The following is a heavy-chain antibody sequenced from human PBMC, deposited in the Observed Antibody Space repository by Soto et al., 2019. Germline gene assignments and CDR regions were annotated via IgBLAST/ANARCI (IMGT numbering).Heavy chain of an antibody. J-gene: IGHJ6*03. CDR3: AKGSVVGTHMDV. CDR1: GVTCVDFG. V-gene: IGHV3-9*01. CDR2: ISWNSGSI. D-gene: IGHD1-7*01. Sequence: RVPSGVAGVTCVDFGGHRVRQAPGKGLEWVSGISWNSGSIGYADSVKGRFTISRDNAKNSLYLQMNSLRAEDTALYYCAKGSVVGTHMDVWGKGTTVTVSS.